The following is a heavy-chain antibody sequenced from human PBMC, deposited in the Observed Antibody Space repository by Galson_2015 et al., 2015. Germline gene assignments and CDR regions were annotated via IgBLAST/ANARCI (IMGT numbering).Heavy chain of an antibody. Sequence: RQPPGKGLEWIGYMYYSGSTNYNPSLKSRVTISVDTSKNQFSLKLSSVTAADTAVYYCARVYSCSGGSCYEGDWGQGTLVTVSS. D-gene: IGHD2-15*01. J-gene: IGHJ4*02. CDR2: MYYSGST. V-gene: IGHV4-59*01. CDR3: ARVYSCSGGSCYEGD.